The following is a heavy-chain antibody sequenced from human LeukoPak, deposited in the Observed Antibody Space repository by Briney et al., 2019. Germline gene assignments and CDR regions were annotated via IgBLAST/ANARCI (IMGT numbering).Heavy chain of an antibody. CDR3: ARDRVLLWFGESYYFDY. Sequence: GGSLRLSCAASGFTFSSYGMSWVRQAPGKRLEWVSGISGSGDTTYYADSVKGRFTISRDNAKNSLYLQMNSLRAEDTAVYYCARDRVLLWFGESYYFDYWGQGTLVTVSS. CDR2: ISGSGDTT. V-gene: IGHV3-23*01. J-gene: IGHJ4*02. D-gene: IGHD3-10*01. CDR1: GFTFSSYG.